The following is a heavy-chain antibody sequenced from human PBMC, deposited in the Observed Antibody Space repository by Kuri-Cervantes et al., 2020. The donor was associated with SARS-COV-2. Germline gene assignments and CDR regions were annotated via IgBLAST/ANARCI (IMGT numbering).Heavy chain of an antibody. Sequence: GGSLRLSCAASGFTFDDYGMSWVRQAPGKGLEWFSGINWNGGSTGYADSVKGRFTISRDNAKNSLYLQMNSLRAEDTALYHCARSTYNNWFDPWGQGTLVTVSS. V-gene: IGHV3-20*01. CDR3: ARSTYNNWFDP. J-gene: IGHJ5*02. CDR2: INWNGGST. D-gene: IGHD1-14*01. CDR1: GFTFDDYG.